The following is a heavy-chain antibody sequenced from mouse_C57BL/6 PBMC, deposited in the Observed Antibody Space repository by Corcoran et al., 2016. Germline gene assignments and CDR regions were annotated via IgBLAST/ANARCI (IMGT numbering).Heavy chain of an antibody. CDR1: GYTFTTYG. J-gene: IGHJ2*01. D-gene: IGHD2-12*01. CDR3: ARWSYDDY. CDR2: INTYSGVP. Sequence: QIQLVQSGPELKKPGETVKISCKASGYTFTTYGMSWVKQAPGKGLKWMGWINTYSGVPTYADDFKGRFAFSLETSASTAYLQINNLKNEDTATYFCARWSYDDYWGQGTTLTVSS. V-gene: IGHV9-3*01.